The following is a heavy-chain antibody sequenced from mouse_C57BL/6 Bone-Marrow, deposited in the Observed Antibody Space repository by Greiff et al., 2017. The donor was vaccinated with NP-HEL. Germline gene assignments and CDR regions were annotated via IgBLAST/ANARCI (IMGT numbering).Heavy chain of an antibody. CDR1: GFSLTSYG. D-gene: IGHD1-1*01. Sequence: QVQLQQSGPGLVAPSQSLSITCTVSGFSLTSYGVHWVRQPPGKGLEWLVVIWSDGSTTYNSALKSRLSISKDNSKSQVFLKMNSLQTDDTTMYYCARHDHYYGSSPYAMDYWGQGTSVTVSS. CDR2: IWSDGST. CDR3: ARHDHYYGSSPYAMDY. V-gene: IGHV2-6-1*01. J-gene: IGHJ4*01.